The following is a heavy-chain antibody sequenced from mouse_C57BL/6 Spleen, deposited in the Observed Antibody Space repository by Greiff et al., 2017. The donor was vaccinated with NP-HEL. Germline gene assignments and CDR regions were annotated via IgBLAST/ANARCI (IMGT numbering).Heavy chain of an antibody. D-gene: IGHD2-4*01. J-gene: IGHJ3*01. CDR3: ARREDYGAWFAY. CDR2: IYPGSGST. V-gene: IGHV1-55*01. CDR1: GYTFTSYW. Sequence: QVQLKQPGAELVKPGASVKMSCKASGYTFTSYWITWVKQRPGQGLEWIGDIYPGSGSTNYNEKFKSKATLTVDTSSSTAYMQLSSLTSEDSAVYYCARREDYGAWFAYWGQGTLVTVSA.